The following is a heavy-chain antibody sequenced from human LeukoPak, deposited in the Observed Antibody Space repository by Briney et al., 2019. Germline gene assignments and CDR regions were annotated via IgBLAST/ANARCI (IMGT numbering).Heavy chain of an antibody. CDR3: TIGGTTFDY. CDR1: GFTFSSYW. CDR2: LDTDGSTT. J-gene: IGHJ4*02. V-gene: IGHV3-74*01. Sequence: PGGSLRLSCAASGFTFSSYWMHCVRQAPGKGLVWVSRLDTDGSTTAYADSVKGRFTISRDNAKNTLYLQMNSLRAEDTAIYYCTIGGTTFDYWGQGTLVTVSS. D-gene: IGHD1-1*01.